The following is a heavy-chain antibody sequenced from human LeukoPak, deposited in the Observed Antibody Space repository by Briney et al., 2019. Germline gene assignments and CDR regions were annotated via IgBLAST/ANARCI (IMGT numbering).Heavy chain of an antibody. V-gene: IGHV3-30*02. J-gene: IGHJ4*02. CDR1: GFVFGDYG. Sequence: GGSLRLSCAASGFVFGDYGMHWVRQAPGKGLEWVTMVRNDGSDKYYADSVKGRFTISRDNSKNTLYLQMNSLRPEDTAVYYCAKHYYGSGSQKYYFDYWGLGTLVTVSS. CDR2: VRNDGSDK. D-gene: IGHD3-10*01. CDR3: AKHYYGSGSQKYYFDY.